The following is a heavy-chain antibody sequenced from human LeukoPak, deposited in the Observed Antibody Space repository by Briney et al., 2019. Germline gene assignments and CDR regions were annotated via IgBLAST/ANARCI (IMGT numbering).Heavy chain of an antibody. CDR3: ARGPTTVTRAFDY. Sequence: SETLSLTCAVSGGSFSIYYWSWIRQPAGKGLEWIGRIYTSGSTNYNPSLKSRVTMSVDTSKNQFSLNLNSVTAADTAVYYCARGPTTVTRAFDYWGQGTLVTVSS. CDR2: IYTSGST. V-gene: IGHV4-4*07. CDR1: GGSFSIYY. D-gene: IGHD4-17*01. J-gene: IGHJ4*02.